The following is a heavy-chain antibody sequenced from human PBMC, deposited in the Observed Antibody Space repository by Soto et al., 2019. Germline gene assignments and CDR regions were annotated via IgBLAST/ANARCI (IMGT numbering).Heavy chain of an antibody. Sequence: SQTLSLTSTVSGGSASRGGYYWCCIRQPPGKGLEWIGYIYYSGSTNYNPSLKSRVTISVDTSKNQFSLKLSSVTAADTAVYYCARDILIGDYYYGMDVWGQGTTVT. CDR1: GGSASRGGYY. CDR3: ARDILIGDYYYGMDV. J-gene: IGHJ6*02. D-gene: IGHD3-16*01. V-gene: IGHV4-61*08. CDR2: IYYSGST.